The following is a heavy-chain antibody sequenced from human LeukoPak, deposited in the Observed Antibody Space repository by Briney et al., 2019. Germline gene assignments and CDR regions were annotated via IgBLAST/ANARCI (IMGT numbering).Heavy chain of an antibody. CDR2: ISGSGGST. V-gene: IGHV3-23*01. J-gene: IGHJ4*02. D-gene: IGHD6-19*01. CDR1: GFTFSSYA. CDR3: AKDLAGSGLFDY. Sequence: GGSLRLSCAASGFTFSSYAMSWVRQAPGKGLEWVSAISGSGGSTYYADSVKGRFTISRDNSKNTLYLQMNSLRAEDTAVYHCAKDLAGSGLFDYWGQGTLVTVSS.